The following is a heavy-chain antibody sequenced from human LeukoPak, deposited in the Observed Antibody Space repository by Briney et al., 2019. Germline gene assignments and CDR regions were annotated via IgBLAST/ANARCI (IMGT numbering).Heavy chain of an antibody. CDR3: ARGPYDFWSGYYYYYMDV. V-gene: IGHV1-2*02. D-gene: IGHD3-3*01. Sequence: ASVKVSCTASGYTFTGYYMHWVRQAPGQGLEWMGWINPNSGGTNYAQKFQGRVTMTRDTSISTAYMELSRLRSDDTAVYYCARGPYDFWSGYYYYYMDVWGKGTTVTVSS. CDR1: GYTFTGYY. J-gene: IGHJ6*03. CDR2: INPNSGGT.